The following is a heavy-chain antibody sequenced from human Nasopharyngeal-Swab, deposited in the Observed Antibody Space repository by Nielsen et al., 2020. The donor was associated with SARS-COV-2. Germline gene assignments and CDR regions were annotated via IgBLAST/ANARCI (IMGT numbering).Heavy chain of an antibody. CDR1: GVSITSQY. CDR2: ISHNSGT. V-gene: IGHV4-59*11. J-gene: IGHJ5*02. CDR3: AKEGATGWFDP. Sequence: SETLSLTCTVSGVSITSQYWSWIRQPPGKGLEWIGYISHNSGTSYSPSLKSRVTMFLDTSKNQFSLRLRSLNAVDTAVYYCAKEGATGWFDPWGQGTLVTVSS.